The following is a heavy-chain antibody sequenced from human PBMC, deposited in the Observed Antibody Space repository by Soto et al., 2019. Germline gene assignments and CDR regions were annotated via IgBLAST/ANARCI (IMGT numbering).Heavy chain of an antibody. CDR2: IWFDGSNK. D-gene: IGHD3-16*01. Sequence: PGGSLRLSCAASGFTFSSYAIHWVRQAPGKGLEWVAIIWFDGSNKYYADSVKGRFSISRDNSKNTLYLQMNSLRAEDTAVYYCARVPETRGYGMDVWGQGTTVTVSS. CDR3: ARVPETRGYGMDV. J-gene: IGHJ6*02. CDR1: GFTFSSYA. V-gene: IGHV3-33*01.